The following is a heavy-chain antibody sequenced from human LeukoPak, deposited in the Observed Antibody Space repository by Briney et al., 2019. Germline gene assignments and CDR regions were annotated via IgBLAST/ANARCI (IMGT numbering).Heavy chain of an antibody. V-gene: IGHV4-59*12. CDR3: ARDASDAFDI. CDR1: GGSISSYY. J-gene: IGHJ3*02. Sequence: PSETLSLTCTVSGGSISSYYWSWIRQPPGKGLEWIGYIYYSGSTYYNPSLKSRVTISVDTSKNQFSLKLSSVTAADTAVYYCARDASDAFDIWGQGTMVTVSS. CDR2: IYYSGST.